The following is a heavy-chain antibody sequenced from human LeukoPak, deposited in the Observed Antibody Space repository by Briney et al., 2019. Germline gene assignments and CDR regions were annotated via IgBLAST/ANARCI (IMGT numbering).Heavy chain of an antibody. CDR3: ARDRCSGGSCYSQRYFDY. J-gene: IGHJ4*02. D-gene: IGHD2-15*01. CDR1: GYTFTSYG. CDR2: ISAYNGNT. Sequence: ASVKVSCKASGYTFTSYGISWVRQAPGQGLEWMGWISAYNGNTNYAQKLQGRVTMTTDTSTSTAYMELRSLRSDDTAVYYCARDRCSGGSCYSQRYFDYWGQGTLVTVSS. V-gene: IGHV1-18*01.